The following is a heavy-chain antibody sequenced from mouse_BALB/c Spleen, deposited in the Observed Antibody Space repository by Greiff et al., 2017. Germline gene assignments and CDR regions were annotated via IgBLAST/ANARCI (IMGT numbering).Heavy chain of an antibody. CDR3: ARSLLRLRSYYAMDY. D-gene: IGHD1-2*01. J-gene: IGHJ4*01. V-gene: IGHV14-3*02. Sequence: EVQLQQSGAELVKPGASVKLSCTASGFNIKDTYMHWVKQRPEQGLEWIGRIDPANGNTKYDPKFQGKATITADTSSNTAYLQLSSLTSEDTAVYYCARSLLRLRSYYAMDYWGQGTSVTVSA. CDR1: GFNIKDTY. CDR2: IDPANGNT.